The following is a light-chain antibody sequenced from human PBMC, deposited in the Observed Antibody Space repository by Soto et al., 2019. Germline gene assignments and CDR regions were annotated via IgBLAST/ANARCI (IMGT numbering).Light chain of an antibody. Sequence: EIVVTQSPATLSVSPGERXTLSCXASQSVGNNFAWYQQKPGQAPRLLIFATSTRATGVPARFSGSGSGTEFTLTISSLQSEDFAVYYCQQYGDWPLTFGGGAKVEIE. CDR1: QSVGNN. J-gene: IGKJ4*01. CDR2: ATS. V-gene: IGKV3-15*01. CDR3: QQYGDWPLT.